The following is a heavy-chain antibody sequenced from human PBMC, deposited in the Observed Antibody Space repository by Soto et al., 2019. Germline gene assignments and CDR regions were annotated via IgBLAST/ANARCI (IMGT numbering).Heavy chain of an antibody. CDR2: ISAYNGNT. J-gene: IGHJ6*02. D-gene: IGHD3-3*01. Sequence: ASVKDSCKASGYTFTSYGISWLRQAPGQGLEWMGCISAYNGNTNYAQKLQGRVTMTTDTSTSTAYMEMRSLRSDDTVVYYCARVKPQPNFWSGYFCYYYGMDVWGQGTTVTVSS. CDR1: GYTFTSYG. V-gene: IGHV1-18*04. CDR3: ARVKPQPNFWSGYFCYYYGMDV.